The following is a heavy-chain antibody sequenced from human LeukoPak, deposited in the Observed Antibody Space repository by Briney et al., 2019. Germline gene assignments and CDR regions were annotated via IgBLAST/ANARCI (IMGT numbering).Heavy chain of an antibody. V-gene: IGHV4-38-2*01. Sequence: NPSETLSLTCAVSGYSISSGCDWGSIRQPPGKGLEWIGSIYHSGSTYYNPSLKSRVTISVDTSKNQFSLKLSSVTAADTAVYYCATSRNSGSLDYWGQGTLVTVSS. CDR1: GYSISSGCD. CDR2: IYHSGST. D-gene: IGHD1-26*01. CDR3: ATSRNSGSLDY. J-gene: IGHJ4*02.